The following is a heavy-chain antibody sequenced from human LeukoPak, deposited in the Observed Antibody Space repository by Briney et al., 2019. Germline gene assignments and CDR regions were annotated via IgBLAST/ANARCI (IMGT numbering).Heavy chain of an antibody. CDR2: INHSGST. J-gene: IGHJ4*02. V-gene: IGHV4-34*01. Sequence: SETLSLTCAVYGGSFSGYYWSWIRQPPGKGLEWIGEINHSGSTNYNPSLKSRVTISVDTSKNQFSLKLSSVTAADTAVYYCARGRWAASDYWGQGTLLTVSS. CDR1: GGSFSGYY. D-gene: IGHD2-15*01. CDR3: ARGRWAASDY.